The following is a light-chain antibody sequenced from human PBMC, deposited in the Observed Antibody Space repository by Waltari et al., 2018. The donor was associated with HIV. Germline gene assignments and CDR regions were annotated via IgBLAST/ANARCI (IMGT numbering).Light chain of an antibody. J-gene: IGKJ2*01. CDR1: QSISTW. CDR3: QQYNSYPVT. V-gene: IGKV1-5*03. CDR2: KAS. Sequence: DIQLTQSPSTPSASVGDRVTITCRASQSISTWLAWYQQKPGKAPNLLIYKASDVESGVPSRFSGSGSGTEFTLTISSLQPDDFAIYYCQQYNSYPVTFGQGTKLEIK.